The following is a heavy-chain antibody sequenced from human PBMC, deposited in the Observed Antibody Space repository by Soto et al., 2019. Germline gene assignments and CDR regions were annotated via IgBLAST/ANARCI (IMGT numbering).Heavy chain of an antibody. Sequence: PGGSLRLSCAASGFTFSNYGMHWVRQGPGKGLEWVAFIWYDGINKYYADAVKGRFTISRDNSKNTLYLQMNSLRVEDTAVYYCARDKPPTTVEPRGNHMDVWGQGTPVTVSS. CDR1: GFTFSNYG. J-gene: IGHJ6*02. V-gene: IGHV3-33*01. CDR2: IWYDGINK. D-gene: IGHD4-17*01. CDR3: ARDKPPTTVEPRGNHMDV.